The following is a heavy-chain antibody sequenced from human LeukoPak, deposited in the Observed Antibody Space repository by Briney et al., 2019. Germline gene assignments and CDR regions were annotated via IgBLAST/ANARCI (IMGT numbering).Heavy chain of an antibody. Sequence: GGSLRLSCAASGFTFSSYAMSWVRQAPGKGLEWVSYISTSGTTFHYADSVKGRFTNSRDNAKNSLYLQMNSLRAEDTAVYYCARVFTSGSPFDYWGQGTLVTVSS. CDR1: GFTFSSYA. D-gene: IGHD1-26*01. CDR3: ARVFTSGSPFDY. CDR2: ISTSGTTF. J-gene: IGHJ4*02. V-gene: IGHV3-48*04.